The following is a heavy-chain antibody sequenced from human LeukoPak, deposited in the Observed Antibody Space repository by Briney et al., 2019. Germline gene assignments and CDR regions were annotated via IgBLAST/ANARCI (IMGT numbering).Heavy chain of an antibody. Sequence: SETLSLTCTVSGGSISNYYWSWIRQPPGKGLEWIGYIYYSGSTNYNPSLQSRVTISVDTSKNQFSLQLRSVTAVDPAVDYCARRVSGVVSGVTFDLWGQGTMVTVSS. CDR2: IYYSGST. CDR3: ARRVSGVVSGVTFDL. V-gene: IGHV4-59*12. CDR1: GGSISNYY. J-gene: IGHJ3*01. D-gene: IGHD3-10*01.